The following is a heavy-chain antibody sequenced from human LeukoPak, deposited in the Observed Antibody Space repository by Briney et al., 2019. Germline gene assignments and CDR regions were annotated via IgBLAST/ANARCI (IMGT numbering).Heavy chain of an antibody. V-gene: IGHV3-21*01. CDR2: ISSLSSYI. D-gene: IGHD5-24*01. CDR3: ARGGEMATIYDYFDY. Sequence: GGSLRLSCAASGFTFSNYSMNWVRQAPGKGLEWVSSISSLSSYIYYADSLKGRFTISRDNAKNSLYLQMNSLRAEDTAVYYCARGGEMATIYDYFDYWGQGTLVTVSS. J-gene: IGHJ4*02. CDR1: GFTFSNYS.